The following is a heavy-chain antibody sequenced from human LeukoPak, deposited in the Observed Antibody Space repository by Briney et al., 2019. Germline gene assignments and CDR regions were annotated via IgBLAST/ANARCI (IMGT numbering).Heavy chain of an antibody. CDR1: GFTFSDDY. J-gene: IGHJ4*02. V-gene: IGHV3-23*01. CDR3: AKVSVAGVFDY. D-gene: IGHD6-19*01. CDR2: ISGSGGST. Sequence: PGGSLRLSCAASGFTFSDDYMSWIRQAPGKGLEWVSAISGSGGSTYYADSVKGRFTISRDNSKNTLYLQMNSLRAEDTAVYYCAKVSVAGVFDYWGQGTLVTVSS.